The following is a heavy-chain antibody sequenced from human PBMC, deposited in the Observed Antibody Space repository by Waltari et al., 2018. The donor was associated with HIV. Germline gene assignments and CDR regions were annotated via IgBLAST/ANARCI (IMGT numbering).Heavy chain of an antibody. D-gene: IGHD2-15*01. Sequence: QVHLQQSGAGLLKPSETLSLTCTVSGGSFSGYYWSWIRQPPGQGLEWIGEVNHSGNINYNPSLKSRLIISVDTSKRQFSLRLKYVTAADTAVYYCSREGYGGNPANNFDFWGQGTLVSVSS. CDR1: GGSFSGYY. CDR3: SREGYGGNPANNFDF. CDR2: VNHSGNI. V-gene: IGHV4-34*01. J-gene: IGHJ4*02.